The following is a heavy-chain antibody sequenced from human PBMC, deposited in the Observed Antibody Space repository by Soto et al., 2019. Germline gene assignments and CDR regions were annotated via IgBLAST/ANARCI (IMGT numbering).Heavy chain of an antibody. V-gene: IGHV5-51*01. CDR1: GYSFTSYW. D-gene: IGHD4-17*01. CDR3: ARHRYGDYGDYYYYMDV. CDR2: IYPGDSDT. J-gene: IGHJ6*03. Sequence: GGSLRLSCKGSGYSFTSYWIGWVRQMPGKGLEWMGIIYPGDSDTRYSPSFQGQVTISADKSISTAYLQWSSLKASDTAMYYCARHRYGDYGDYYYYMDVWGKGTTVTVSS.